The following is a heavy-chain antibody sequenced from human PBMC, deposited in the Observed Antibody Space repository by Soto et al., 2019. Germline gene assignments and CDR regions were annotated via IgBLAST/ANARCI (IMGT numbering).Heavy chain of an antibody. CDR1: GDYIHVGGYY. CDR2: IYYTGKT. Sequence: PSETLSLTCSVSGDYIHVGGYYWTWIRQRPGKGLEWMGYIYYTGKTYYNPSLESRLTMSVDRSKNQFSLRLTSVTAADTAVYFCGRDLTRNANCIEPWRKGTLVTVSS. CDR3: GRDLTRNANCIEP. D-gene: IGHD2-2*01. V-gene: IGHV4-30-4*01. J-gene: IGHJ5*02.